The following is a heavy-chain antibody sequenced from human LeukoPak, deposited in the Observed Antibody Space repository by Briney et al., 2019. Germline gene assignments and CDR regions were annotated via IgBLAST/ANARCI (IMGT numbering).Heavy chain of an antibody. CDR1: GFTFSTYR. V-gene: IGHV3-21*01. D-gene: IGHD3-10*01. CDR3: ARDSTTLGESYDY. J-gene: IGHJ4*02. Sequence: PGGSLRLSCAASGFTFSTYRMNCVRQAPGKGHEWVSSISSSSSYIYYADSVKGRFTISRDNAKNSLYLQMNSLRAEDTALYYCARDSTTLGESYDYWGQGTLVTVSS. CDR2: ISSSSSYI.